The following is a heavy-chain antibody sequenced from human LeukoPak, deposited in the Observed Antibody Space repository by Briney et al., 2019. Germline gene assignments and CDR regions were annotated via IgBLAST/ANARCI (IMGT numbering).Heavy chain of an antibody. CDR2: ISSSGST. V-gene: IGHV4-59*01. CDR3: ARGGYCSGGSCYADAFDI. Sequence: NPSETLSLTCTVSGGSISNYYWSWIRQPPGKGLEWIGYISSSGSTNYNPSLKSRVTISVDTSKNHFSLKLSSVTAADTAVYYCARGGYCSGGSCYADAFDIWGQGTMVTVSS. CDR1: GGSISNYY. J-gene: IGHJ3*02. D-gene: IGHD2-15*01.